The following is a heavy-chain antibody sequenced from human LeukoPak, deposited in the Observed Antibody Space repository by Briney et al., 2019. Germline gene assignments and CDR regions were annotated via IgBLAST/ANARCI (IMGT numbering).Heavy chain of an antibody. Sequence: PSETLSLTCTVSGGSISGSYWSWIRQPPGKGLEWIGYVYYSGTTNYSPSLKSLVTISIDTSKKQFSLRLSSVTAADTAVYYCARGRDYTNTPFDYWGQGTLVTVSS. CDR2: VYYSGTT. J-gene: IGHJ4*02. CDR3: ARGRDYTNTPFDY. D-gene: IGHD2-8*01. V-gene: IGHV4-59*01. CDR1: GGSISGSY.